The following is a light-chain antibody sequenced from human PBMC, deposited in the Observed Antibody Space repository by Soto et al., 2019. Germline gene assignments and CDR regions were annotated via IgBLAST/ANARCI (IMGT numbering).Light chain of an antibody. CDR2: WAS. J-gene: IGKJ1*01. V-gene: IGKV4-1*01. CDR1: QSLLYSPNNKKY. Sequence: DIVMTQSPDSLAVSLGERATINCKSSQSLLYSPNNKKYLDWYQQKPGQPTKLLIYWASTRESGVPDRFSGSGSGTDFTLTISSLQAEDVAVYYCHQYSDIPFTFGQGTKVDIK. CDR3: HQYSDIPFT.